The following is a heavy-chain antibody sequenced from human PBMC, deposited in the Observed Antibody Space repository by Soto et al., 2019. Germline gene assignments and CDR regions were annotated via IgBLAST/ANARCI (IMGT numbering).Heavy chain of an antibody. CDR1: GGSVSRGSYY. CDR3: AREGTPKSKYYYGMDI. V-gene: IGHV4-61*01. Sequence: SETLSLTCTVSGGSVSRGSYYWSWIRKPPGKGLEWIAYVYNSGSANYNPSLRSRAIISVDTSKNQFSLGLSSLTAADTAVYFCAREGTPKSKYYYGMDIWGPGTTVTVSS. J-gene: IGHJ6*02. CDR2: VYNSGSA. D-gene: IGHD3-10*01.